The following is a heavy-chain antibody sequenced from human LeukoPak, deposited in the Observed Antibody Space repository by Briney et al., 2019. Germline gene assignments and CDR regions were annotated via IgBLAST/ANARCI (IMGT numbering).Heavy chain of an antibody. CDR1: GFTFDDYA. J-gene: IGHJ3*02. V-gene: IGHV3-43D*03. CDR3: AREKLELAFDI. D-gene: IGHD1-7*01. Sequence: GGSLRLSCAASGFTFDDYAMHWVRQAPGKGLEWVSLISWDGGSTYYADSVKGRFTISRDNSKNSLYLQMNSLRAEDTAVYYCAREKLELAFDIWGQGTMVTVSS. CDR2: ISWDGGST.